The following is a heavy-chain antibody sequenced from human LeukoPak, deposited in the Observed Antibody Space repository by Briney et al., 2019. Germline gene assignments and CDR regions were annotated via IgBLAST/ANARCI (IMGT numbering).Heavy chain of an antibody. Sequence: PSETLSLTCTVSGGSISSYYWSWIRQPPGKGLEWIGYIYYSGSTNYNPSLKSRVTISVDTSKNQFSLKLSSVTAADTAVYYCARWPRIDAFDIWGQGTMVTVSS. CDR3: ARWPRIDAFDI. V-gene: IGHV4-59*01. D-gene: IGHD2/OR15-2a*01. CDR2: IYYSGST. J-gene: IGHJ3*02. CDR1: GGSISSYY.